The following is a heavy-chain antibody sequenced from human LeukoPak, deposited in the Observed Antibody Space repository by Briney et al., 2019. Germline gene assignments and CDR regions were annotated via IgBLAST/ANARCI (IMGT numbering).Heavy chain of an antibody. Sequence: GGSLRLSCAASGFTFSSYAMSWVRQAPGKGLEWVSAICGSGGSTYYADSVKGRFTISRDNSKNTLYLQMNSLRAEDTAVYYCAKADGNSWYKSTTPNDYWGQGTLVTVSS. CDR2: ICGSGGST. V-gene: IGHV3-23*01. D-gene: IGHD6-13*01. J-gene: IGHJ4*02. CDR3: AKADGNSWYKSTTPNDY. CDR1: GFTFSSYA.